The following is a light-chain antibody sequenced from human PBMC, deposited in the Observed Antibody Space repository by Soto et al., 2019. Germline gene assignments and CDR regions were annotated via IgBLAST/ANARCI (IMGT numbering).Light chain of an antibody. V-gene: IGKV3-15*01. Sequence: ETVMTQSPATLSVSPGERATLSCWASQSVNSNLAWYQQKLGQAPRVLIYGASTRATGIPARFSGSGSGTEFTLTISSLQSEDFAVYYCQQYNNWPFTFGQGTRLEIK. CDR3: QQYNNWPFT. J-gene: IGKJ5*01. CDR1: QSVNSN. CDR2: GAS.